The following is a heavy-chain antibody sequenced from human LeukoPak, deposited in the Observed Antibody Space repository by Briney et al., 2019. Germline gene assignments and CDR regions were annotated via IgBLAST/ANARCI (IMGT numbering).Heavy chain of an antibody. Sequence: GGSLRLSCAASGFTFSSYGMSWVRQAPGKGLEWVSYISISSSTTYYADSVKGRFTISRDNAKSSLYLQMNSLRAEDTAVYYCARLHGAYPFDYWGQGTLVTVSS. CDR3: ARLHGAYPFDY. CDR1: GFTFSSYG. J-gene: IGHJ4*02. V-gene: IGHV3-48*01. CDR2: ISISSSTT. D-gene: IGHD4/OR15-4a*01.